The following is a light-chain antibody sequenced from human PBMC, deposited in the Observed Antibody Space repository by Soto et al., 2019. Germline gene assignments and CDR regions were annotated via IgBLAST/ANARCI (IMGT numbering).Light chain of an antibody. J-gene: IGKJ2*01. V-gene: IGKV2-24*01. CDR1: QGLVHSDGNTY. CDR2: EIS. Sequence: DIVMTQTPLSSPVTLGQPASISCRSSQGLVHSDGNTYLSWLQQMPGQPQRLLIYEISNRFSGVPDRFSGSGAGTDFTLKISRVEAEDVGIYYCMQATQFPYTFGQGTKLEIK. CDR3: MQATQFPYT.